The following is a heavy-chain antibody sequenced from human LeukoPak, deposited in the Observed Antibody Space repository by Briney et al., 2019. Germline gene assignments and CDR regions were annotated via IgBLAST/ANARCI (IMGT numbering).Heavy chain of an antibody. J-gene: IGHJ4*02. CDR2: TYYNGRA. CDR1: GGSITPYY. V-gene: IGHV4-59*01. CDR3: VRAKGDF. Sequence: SETLSLTCTVSGGSITPYYWSWIRQPPGKGLEWIAYTYYNGRANYNPSLKSRVTISVDTSKNQFSLKVTSVTAADTAVYYCVRAKGDFWGQGTLVTVSS.